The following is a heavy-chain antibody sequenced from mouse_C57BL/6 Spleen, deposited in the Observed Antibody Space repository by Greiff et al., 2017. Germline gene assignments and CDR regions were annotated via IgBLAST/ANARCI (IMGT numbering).Heavy chain of an antibody. Sequence: EVQLQQSGPELLKPGASVKISCKASGYTFTDYYMNWVKQSHGKSLEWIGDINPNNGGTSYNQKFKGKATVTVDKSSSTAYMELRSLTSEDSAVYYCARGDHYYSFDYWGQGTTLTVSS. CDR1: GYTFTDYY. CDR2: INPNNGGT. V-gene: IGHV1-26*01. CDR3: ARGDHYYSFDY. D-gene: IGHD1-2*01. J-gene: IGHJ2*01.